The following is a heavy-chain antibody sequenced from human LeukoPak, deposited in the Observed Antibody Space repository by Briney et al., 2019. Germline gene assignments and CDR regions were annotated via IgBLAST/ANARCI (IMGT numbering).Heavy chain of an antibody. CDR3: VRDFRFLDDY. V-gene: IGHV3-7*01. Sequence: GGSLRLSCAASGFTFSNAWMSWVRQAPGKGLEWVANIKQDGSEKYYVDSVKGRFTISRDNAKNSLYLQMNSLRAEDTAVYYCVRDFRFLDDYWGQGTLVTVSS. J-gene: IGHJ4*02. D-gene: IGHD3-3*01. CDR2: IKQDGSEK. CDR1: GFTFSNAW.